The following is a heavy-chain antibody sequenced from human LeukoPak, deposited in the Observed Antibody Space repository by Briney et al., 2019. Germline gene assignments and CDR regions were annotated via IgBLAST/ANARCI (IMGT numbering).Heavy chain of an antibody. CDR1: GHSIINSYY. CDR3: ARDVSGSYKDLGYFDY. D-gene: IGHD1-26*01. CDR2: IYHTGST. J-gene: IGHJ4*02. Sequence: SETLSLTCTVSGHSIINSYYWGWIRQPPGKGLEWIGSIYHTGSTYHNPSLKSRLTISVDTSKNQFSLKLSSVTAADTAVYYCARDVSGSYKDLGYFDYWGQGTLVTVSS. V-gene: IGHV4-38-2*02.